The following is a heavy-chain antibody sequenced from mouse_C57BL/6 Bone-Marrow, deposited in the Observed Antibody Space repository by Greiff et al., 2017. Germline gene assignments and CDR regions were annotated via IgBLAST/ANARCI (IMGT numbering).Heavy chain of an antibody. CDR1: GFTFSSYA. CDR2: ISDGGSYT. D-gene: IGHD1-1*01. CDR3: ARDSSLYYYGSSLAMDY. J-gene: IGHJ4*01. Sequence: EVKVVESGGGLVKPGGSLKLSCAASGFTFSSYAMSWVRQTPEKRLEWVATISDGGSYTYYPDNVKGRFTISRDNAKNNLYLQMSHLKSEDTAMYYCARDSSLYYYGSSLAMDYWGQGTSVTVSS. V-gene: IGHV5-4*01.